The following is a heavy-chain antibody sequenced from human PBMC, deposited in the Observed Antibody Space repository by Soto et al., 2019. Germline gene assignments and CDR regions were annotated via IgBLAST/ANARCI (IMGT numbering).Heavy chain of an antibody. V-gene: IGHV3-30-3*01. CDR1: GFTFSSYA. CDR2: ISYDGSNK. J-gene: IGHJ6*02. D-gene: IGHD6-6*01. CDR3: ARGGRSSSFYYYYYGMDV. Sequence: GGSLRLSCAASGFTFSSYAMHWVRQAPGKGLEWVAVISYDGSNKYYADSVKGRFTISRDNSKNTLYLQMNSLRAEDTAVYYCARGGRSSSFYYYYYGMDVWGQGXTVTVYS.